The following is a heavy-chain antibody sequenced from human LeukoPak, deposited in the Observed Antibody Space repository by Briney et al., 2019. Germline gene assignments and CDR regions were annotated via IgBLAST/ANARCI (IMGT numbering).Heavy chain of an antibody. V-gene: IGHV3-30*18. Sequence: GGSLRLSCAASGFTFSGYGMHWVRQAPGKGLEWVAVISYDGSNKYYADSVKGRFTISRDNSKNTLYLQMNSLRAEDTAVYYCAKELLAGTVDYWGQGTLVTVSS. CDR1: GFTFSGYG. D-gene: IGHD6-19*01. CDR3: AKELLAGTVDY. CDR2: ISYDGSNK. J-gene: IGHJ4*02.